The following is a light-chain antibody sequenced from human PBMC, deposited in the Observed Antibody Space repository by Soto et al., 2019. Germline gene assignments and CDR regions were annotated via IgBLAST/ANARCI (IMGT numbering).Light chain of an antibody. V-gene: IGKV1-39*01. CDR2: AAS. CDR3: QQTYNTPRN. J-gene: IGKJ2*01. Sequence: DIQMTQSPASLSASVGDRVTITCLASQDIGVFLNWYQQKPGKAPKCLIYAASNLESRVPSRFSGSGSGTDFNFTISSLQFDDLATYYCQQTYNTPRNFGQGTKVDIK. CDR1: QDIGVF.